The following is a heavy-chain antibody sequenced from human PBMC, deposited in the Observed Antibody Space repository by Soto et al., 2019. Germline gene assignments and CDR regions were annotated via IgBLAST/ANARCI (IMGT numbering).Heavy chain of an antibody. CDR3: ARGRQAVGLEF. J-gene: IGHJ4*02. V-gene: IGHV4-4*07. CDR1: GDSISSDY. Sequence: SENLSLTCTVSGDSISSDYWSWIRQPAGKGLEWIGRVYIGGETNYNPSLKSRLTMSLDTSKRHFSLKLSSVTAADTAVYHCARGRQAVGLEFWGLGTLVTVSS. CDR2: VYIGGET. D-gene: IGHD1-26*01.